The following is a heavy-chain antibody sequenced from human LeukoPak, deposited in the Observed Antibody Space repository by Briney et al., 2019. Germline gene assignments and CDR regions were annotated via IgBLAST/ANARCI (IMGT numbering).Heavy chain of an antibody. Sequence: GGFLRLSCAASGFTFDDYAMHWVRQAPGKGLEWVSGISWNSGSIGYADSVKGRFTISRDNAKNSLYLQMNSLRAEDTALYYCAKDRNDILTGYNYYFDYWGQGTLVTVSS. CDR1: GFTFDDYA. V-gene: IGHV3-9*01. D-gene: IGHD3-9*01. J-gene: IGHJ4*02. CDR3: AKDRNDILTGYNYYFDY. CDR2: ISWNSGSI.